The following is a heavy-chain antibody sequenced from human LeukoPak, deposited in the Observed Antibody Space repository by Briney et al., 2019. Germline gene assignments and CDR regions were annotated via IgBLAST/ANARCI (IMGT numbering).Heavy chain of an antibody. Sequence: PSETLSLTCTVSGGSISSGGYYWSWIRQHPGKGLEWIGYIYYSGSTYYNPSLKSRVTISVDTSKNQFSLKLSSVTAADTAVYYCARGGVGDDYGDPNGFDYWGQGTLVTVSS. D-gene: IGHD4-17*01. J-gene: IGHJ4*02. CDR2: IYYSGST. CDR1: GGSISSGGYY. CDR3: ARGGVGDDYGDPNGFDY. V-gene: IGHV4-31*03.